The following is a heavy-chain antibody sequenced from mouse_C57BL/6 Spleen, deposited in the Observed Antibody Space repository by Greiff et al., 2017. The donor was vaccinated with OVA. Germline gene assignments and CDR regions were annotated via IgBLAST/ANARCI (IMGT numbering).Heavy chain of an antibody. Sequence: QVQLQQPGAELVKPGASVKLSCKASGYTFTSYWMHWVKQRPGRGLEWIGRIDPNSGGTKYNEKFKSEATLTVDKTSRSAYLQRSILTSEDSAVYYCAIGTGDWYFDVWGTGTTVTVSS. CDR3: AIGTGDWYFDV. D-gene: IGHD4-1*01. J-gene: IGHJ1*03. V-gene: IGHV1-72*01. CDR1: GYTFTSYW. CDR2: IDPNSGGT.